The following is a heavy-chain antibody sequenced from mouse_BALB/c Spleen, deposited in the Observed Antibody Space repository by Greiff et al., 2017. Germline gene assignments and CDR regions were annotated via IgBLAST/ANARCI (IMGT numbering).Heavy chain of an antibody. D-gene: IGHD2-3*01. V-gene: IGHV14-1*02. CDR3: ASLDGADVAD. J-gene: IGHJ3*01. CDR2: IDPENGNT. Sequence: VQLQQSGAELVRPGALVKLSCKASGFNIKDYYMHWVKQRPEQGLEWIGWIDPENGNTIYDPKFQGTASITADTSSNTAYLQRSSLTSVDTAVDYCASLDGADVADWGEGTLVTVSA. CDR1: GFNIKDYY.